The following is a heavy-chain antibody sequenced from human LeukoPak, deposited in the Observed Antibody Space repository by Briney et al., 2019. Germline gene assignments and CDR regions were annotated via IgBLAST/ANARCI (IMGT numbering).Heavy chain of an antibody. Sequence: GGSLRLSCTASGFTVRNNYMNWVRQAPGEGLEWVSLIYSGGSTQYADSVRGRFTISRDNSKNTLYLQMSSLRAEDTPVYYCARDPPGIAASVSGGWGQGTLVTVSS. CDR2: IYSGGST. D-gene: IGHD6-13*01. CDR3: ARDPPGIAASVSGG. V-gene: IGHV3-53*01. CDR1: GFTVRNNY. J-gene: IGHJ4*02.